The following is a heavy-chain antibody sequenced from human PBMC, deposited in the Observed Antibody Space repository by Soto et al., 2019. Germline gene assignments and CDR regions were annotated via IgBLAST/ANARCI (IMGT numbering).Heavy chain of an antibody. V-gene: IGHV1-24*01. J-gene: IGHJ5*01. CDR3: ASSYSRSSVLGSFDS. Sequence: ASVKVSCKVSGYILTELSMHWVRQAPGKGLEWMGGFDPEGAETIYPQKFQGRVTMTEDTSTNTAYLELGSLRYEDTAVYYCASSYSRSSVLGSFDSWGQGTLVTVSS. CDR1: GYILTELS. D-gene: IGHD6-6*01. CDR2: FDPEGAET.